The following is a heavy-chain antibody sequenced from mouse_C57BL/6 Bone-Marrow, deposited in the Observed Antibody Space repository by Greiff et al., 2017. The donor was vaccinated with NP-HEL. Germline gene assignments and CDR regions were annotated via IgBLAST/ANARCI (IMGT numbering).Heavy chain of an antibody. CDR3: ARHKSNWLAY. CDR2: ISSGGSYT. J-gene: IGHJ3*01. D-gene: IGHD1-3*01. Sequence: DVKLVESGGDLVKPGGSLKLSCAASGFTFSSYGMSWVRQTPDKRLEWVATISSGGSYTYYPDSVKGRFTISRDNAKNTLYLQMSSLKSEDTAMYYCARHKSNWLAYWGQGTLVTVSA. CDR1: GFTFSSYG. V-gene: IGHV5-6*02.